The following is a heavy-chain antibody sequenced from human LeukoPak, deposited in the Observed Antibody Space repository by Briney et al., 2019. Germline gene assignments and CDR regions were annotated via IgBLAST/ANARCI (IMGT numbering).Heavy chain of an antibody. V-gene: IGHV3-30*02. Sequence: GGSLRLSCAASGFTFSSYGMHWVRQAPGKGLEWVALIWYDGNNKYYADSVKGRFTISRDNSKNTLYLQMSSLRPDDTAVYYCAKDGRYFDWLLTWYFDYWGQGTLVTVSS. D-gene: IGHD3-9*01. CDR3: AKDGRYFDWLLTWYFDY. CDR2: IWYDGNNK. CDR1: GFTFSSYG. J-gene: IGHJ4*02.